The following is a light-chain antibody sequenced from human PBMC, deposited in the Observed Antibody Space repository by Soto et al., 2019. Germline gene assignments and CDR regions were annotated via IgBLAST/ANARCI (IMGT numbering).Light chain of an antibody. CDR3: QQRSNWPPRYT. CDR2: DAS. V-gene: IGKV3-11*01. J-gene: IGKJ2*01. Sequence: EIVLTQSPATLSLSPGERATLSCRASQSVSSYLAWYQQTPGQAPRLLIYDASNRATGIPARFSGSGSGTDFTLTISRLEPEDFAVYYCQQRSNWPPRYTFGQGTKLEIK. CDR1: QSVSSY.